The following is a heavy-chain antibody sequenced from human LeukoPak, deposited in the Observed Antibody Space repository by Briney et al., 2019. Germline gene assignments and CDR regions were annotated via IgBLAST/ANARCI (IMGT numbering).Heavy chain of an antibody. Sequence: ASVKVSCKASGYTFTGYYMHWVRQAPGQGLEWMGWINPNTGGTNYAQKFQGRVTMTRDTSISTAYMELSRLRSDDTAVYYCARPLLWWPQVGYFDYWGQGTLVTVSS. V-gene: IGHV1-2*02. J-gene: IGHJ4*02. CDR2: INPNTGGT. CDR3: ARPLLWWPQVGYFDY. D-gene: IGHD2-8*02. CDR1: GYTFTGYY.